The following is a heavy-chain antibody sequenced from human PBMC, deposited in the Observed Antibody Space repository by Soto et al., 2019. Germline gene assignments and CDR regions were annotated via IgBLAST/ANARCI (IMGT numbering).Heavy chain of an antibody. V-gene: IGHV4-34*01. D-gene: IGHD4-17*01. CDR2: INHSGST. CDR1: GGSFSGYY. J-gene: IGHJ5*02. CDR3: ARADDYGDYVREGWFDP. Sequence: QVQLQQWGAGLLKPSETLSLTCAVYGGSFSGYYWSWIRQPPGKGLEWIGEINHSGSTNYNPSLKSRVTISVDTSKNQFSLKLSSVTAADTAVYYCARADDYGDYVREGWFDPWGQGTRVTVSS.